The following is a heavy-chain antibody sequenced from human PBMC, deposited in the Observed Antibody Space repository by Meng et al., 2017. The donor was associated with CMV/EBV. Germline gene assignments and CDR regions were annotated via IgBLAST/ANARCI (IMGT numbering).Heavy chain of an antibody. CDR2: ISSSSSTI. D-gene: IGHD6-6*01. CDR3: ARGLAARPWDY. CDR1: GFTFSSYS. J-gene: IGHJ4*02. V-gene: IGHV3-48*04. Sequence: GGSLRLSCAASGFTFSSYSMNWVRQAPGKGLEWVSYISSSSSTIYYADSVKGRFTISRDNAKNALYLQMNSRRAEDTAVYYCARGLAARPWDYWGQGTLVTVSS.